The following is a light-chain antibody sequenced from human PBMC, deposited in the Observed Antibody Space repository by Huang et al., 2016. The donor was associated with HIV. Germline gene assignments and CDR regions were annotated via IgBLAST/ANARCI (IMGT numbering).Light chain of an antibody. V-gene: IGKV4-1*01. CDR3: QQYYSSLWT. CDR2: WTS. CDR1: QSLLYNSNNKKY. Sequence: DIVMTQSPDSLTVSLGERATIHCKSSQSLLYNSNNKKYLNWYQQKPGQPPKLLIYWTSARESVVPDRFSGSGSGTNFALTISSLQAEDVAVYYCQQYYSSLWTFGQGTKVEIK. J-gene: IGKJ1*01.